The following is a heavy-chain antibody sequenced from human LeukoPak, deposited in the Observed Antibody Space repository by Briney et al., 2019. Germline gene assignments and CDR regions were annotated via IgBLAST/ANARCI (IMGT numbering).Heavy chain of an antibody. CDR2: IYYSGST. V-gene: IGHV4-39*07. J-gene: IGHJ4*02. D-gene: IGHD4-17*01. CDR1: GGSISSSSYY. CDR3: ARDGFAEHTVTTLGY. Sequence: SETLSLTCTVSGGSISSSSYYWGWIRQPPGKGLEWIGSIYYSGSTYYNPSLKSRVTISVDTSKNQFSLKLSSVTAADTAVYYCARDGFAEHTVTTLGYWGQGTLVTVSS.